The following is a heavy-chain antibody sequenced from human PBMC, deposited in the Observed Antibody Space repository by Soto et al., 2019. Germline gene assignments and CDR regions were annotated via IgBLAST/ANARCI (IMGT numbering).Heavy chain of an antibody. CDR1: GYSISSGSY. D-gene: IGHD2-2*01. J-gene: IGHJ5*02. CDR2: IFNTGNT. V-gene: IGHV4-38-2*01. CDR3: ARSYQLLLGRFDP. Sequence: LSLTCAVSGYSISSGSYWAWIRQPPEKGLEWLGSIFNTGNTYYNPSLESRVTISVDTSKNQFSLKVNSVSAADTAVYYCARSYQLLLGRFDPWGQGTLVTVSS.